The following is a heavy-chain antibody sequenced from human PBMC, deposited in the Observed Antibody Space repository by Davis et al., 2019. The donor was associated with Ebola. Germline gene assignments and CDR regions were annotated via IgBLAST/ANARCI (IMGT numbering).Heavy chain of an antibody. Sequence: SVKVSCKASGGTFSSYAISWVRQAPGQGLEWMGGIIPIFGTANYAQKFQGRVTITADESTSTAYMELSSLRSEDTAVYYCARDPGGYSGYDYSFDYWGQGTLVTVSS. J-gene: IGHJ4*02. CDR1: GGTFSSYA. CDR3: ARDPGGYSGYDYSFDY. CDR2: IIPIFGTA. V-gene: IGHV1-69*13. D-gene: IGHD5-12*01.